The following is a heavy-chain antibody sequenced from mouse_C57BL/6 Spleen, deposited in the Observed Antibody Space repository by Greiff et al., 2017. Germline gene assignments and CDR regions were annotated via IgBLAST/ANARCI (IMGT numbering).Heavy chain of an antibody. CDR1: GFTFSDYG. J-gene: IGHJ2*01. Sequence: EVQLVESGGGLVKPGGSLKLSCAASGFTFSDYGMHWVRQAPEKGLAWVAYISSGSSTIYYADTVKGRFTISRDNAKNTLFLQMTSLRSEDTAMYYCARPLFITTVFDYWGQGTTLTVSS. CDR3: ARPLFITTVFDY. CDR2: ISSGSSTI. V-gene: IGHV5-17*01. D-gene: IGHD1-1*01.